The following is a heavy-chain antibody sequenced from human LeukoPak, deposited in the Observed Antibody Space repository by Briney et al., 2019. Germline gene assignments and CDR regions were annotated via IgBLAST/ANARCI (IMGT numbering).Heavy chain of an antibody. D-gene: IGHD2-15*01. Sequence: SETLSLTCTVSGYSISSGYYWSWIRQPPGKGLEWIGYIYYSGSTNYNPSLKSRVTISVDTSKNQFSLKLSSVTAADTAVYYCASLYCSGGSCYSDYWGQGTLVTVSS. CDR2: IYYSGST. CDR3: ASLYCSGGSCYSDY. CDR1: GYSISSGYY. J-gene: IGHJ4*02. V-gene: IGHV4-38-2*02.